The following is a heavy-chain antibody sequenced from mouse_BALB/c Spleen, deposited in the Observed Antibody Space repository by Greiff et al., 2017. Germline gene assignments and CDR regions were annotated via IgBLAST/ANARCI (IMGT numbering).Heavy chain of an antibody. CDR2: IYPGNGDT. V-gene: IGHV1-12*01. CDR1: GYTFTSYN. Sequence: QVQLQQPGAELVKPGASVKMSCKASGYTFTSYNMHWVKQTPGQGLEWIGAIYPGNGDTSYNQKFKGKATLTADKSSSTAYMQLSSLTSEDSAVYYCAREPFDYWGQGTTLTVSS. CDR3: AREPFDY. J-gene: IGHJ2*01.